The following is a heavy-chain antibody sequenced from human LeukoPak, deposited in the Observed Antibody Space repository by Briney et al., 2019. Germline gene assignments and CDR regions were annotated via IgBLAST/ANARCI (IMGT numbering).Heavy chain of an antibody. J-gene: IGHJ4*02. CDR1: GYTFTDYY. CDR2: ISAYNGNT. CDR3: ARNNWQDCSSTSCYGRLNFDY. Sequence: ASVKVSCKASGYTFTDYYLFWVRQAPGQGLEWMGWISAYNGNTNYAQKLQGRVTMTTDTSTSTAYMELRSLRSDDTAVYYCARNNWQDCSSTSCYGRLNFDYWGQGTLVTVSS. D-gene: IGHD2-2*01. V-gene: IGHV1-18*01.